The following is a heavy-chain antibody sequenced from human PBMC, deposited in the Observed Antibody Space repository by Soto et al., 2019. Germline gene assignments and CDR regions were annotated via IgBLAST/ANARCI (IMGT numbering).Heavy chain of an antibody. Sequence: QLQLQESGPGLVKPSETLSLTCTVSGGSISSSSYYWGWIRQPPGKGLEWIGSIYYSGRTYYNPSLKSLLTISVDTAKTQCSLKLSSVTAPDTAVYYCARLSGGAYDDYDPYYFDYWGQGTLVTVSS. CDR3: ARLSGGAYDDYDPYYFDY. CDR1: GGSISSSSYY. J-gene: IGHJ4*02. V-gene: IGHV4-39*01. CDR2: IYYSGRT. D-gene: IGHD4-17*01.